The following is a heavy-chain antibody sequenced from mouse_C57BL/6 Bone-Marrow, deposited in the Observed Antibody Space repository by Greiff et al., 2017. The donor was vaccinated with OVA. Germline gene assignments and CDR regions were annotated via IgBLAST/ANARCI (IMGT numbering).Heavy chain of an antibody. Sequence: VQLQQSGPGLAKPSQTLSLTCSVTGYSITSDYWNWIRKFPGNKLEYMGYISYSGSTYYNPSLKSRISITRDTSKNQYYLQLNSVTTEDTATYYCARYYYGSSRHWYFDVWGTGTTVTVSS. J-gene: IGHJ1*03. CDR1: GYSITSDY. V-gene: IGHV3-8*01. D-gene: IGHD1-1*01. CDR2: ISYSGST. CDR3: ARYYYGSSRHWYFDV.